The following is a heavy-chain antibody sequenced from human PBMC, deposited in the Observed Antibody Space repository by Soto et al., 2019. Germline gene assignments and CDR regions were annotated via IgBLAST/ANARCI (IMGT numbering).Heavy chain of an antibody. CDR1: AYSFTGYY. CDR3: ARGAPVAVPGTVDYYYMDV. CDR2: MNTSSGGT. D-gene: IGHD6-19*01. J-gene: IGHJ6*03. Sequence: QVQLVQSGAEVKKPGASVKVSCKASAYSFTGYYIHWVRQDPGQGLEWMGWMNTSSGGTGYAQKFQGWVSLTRDASVNTAYMELARLKSNDTAVFYCARGAPVAVPGTVDYYYMDVWGKGTTVTVSS. V-gene: IGHV1-2*04.